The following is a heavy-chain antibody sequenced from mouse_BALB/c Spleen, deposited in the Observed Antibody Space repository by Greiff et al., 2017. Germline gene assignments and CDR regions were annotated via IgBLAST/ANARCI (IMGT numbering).Heavy chain of an antibody. Sequence: QVQLKESGAELARPGASVKLSCKASGYTFTSYWMQWVNQRPGQGLEWIGAIYPGDGDTRYTQKFKGKATLTAEKSSSTAYMQLSSLASEDSAVYYCARSGVITTVVARAYFDYWGQGTTLTVSS. V-gene: IGHV1-87*01. D-gene: IGHD1-1*01. CDR3: ARSGVITTVVARAYFDY. J-gene: IGHJ2*01. CDR2: IYPGDGDT. CDR1: GYTFTSYW.